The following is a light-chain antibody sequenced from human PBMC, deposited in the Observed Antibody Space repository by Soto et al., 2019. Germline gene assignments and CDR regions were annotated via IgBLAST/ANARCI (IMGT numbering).Light chain of an antibody. Sequence: DIQMTQSPSTLSASVGDRVTITCRASQSISSWLAWYQQKPGRAPKLRIYKSSSLESGVPSRFSGSGSGTEFSLTISSLQPDDSATYYCQQYNTFWTFGQGTKVDIK. J-gene: IGKJ1*01. CDR2: KSS. CDR1: QSISSW. V-gene: IGKV1-5*03. CDR3: QQYNTFWT.